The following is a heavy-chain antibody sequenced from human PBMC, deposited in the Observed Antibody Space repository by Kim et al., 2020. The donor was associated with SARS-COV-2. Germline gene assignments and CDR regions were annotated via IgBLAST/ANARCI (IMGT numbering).Heavy chain of an antibody. J-gene: IGHJ4*02. CDR1: GFTFSSYA. CDR3: AKEESGYSDY. D-gene: IGHD3-22*01. Sequence: GGSLRLSCAASGFTFSSYAMHWVRQAPGKGLEWVAVIWYDGSNKYYADSVKGRFTISRDNSKNTLYLQMNSLRAEDTAVYYCAKEESGYSDYWGQGTLVTVSS. CDR2: IWYDGSNK. V-gene: IGHV3-33*06.